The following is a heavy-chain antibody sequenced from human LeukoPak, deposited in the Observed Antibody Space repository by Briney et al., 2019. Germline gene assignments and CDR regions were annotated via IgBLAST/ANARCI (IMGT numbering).Heavy chain of an antibody. V-gene: IGHV3-74*01. CDR2: IKSDGST. CDR3: ARAPSEIGGYYPEYFRH. D-gene: IGHD3-22*01. Sequence: GGSLRLSCAASGFTFSSYWMHWVRQAPGKGMVWVARIKSDGSTNYADSVKGRFTISRDNAKNTVSLQMNSLRAEDTGVYYCARAPSEIGGYYPEYFRHWGQGTLVTVSS. CDR1: GFTFSSYW. J-gene: IGHJ1*01.